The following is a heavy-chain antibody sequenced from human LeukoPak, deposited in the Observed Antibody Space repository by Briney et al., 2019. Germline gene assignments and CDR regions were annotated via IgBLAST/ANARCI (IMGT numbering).Heavy chain of an antibody. CDR3: ARGAYCSGSRCPGAFDI. D-gene: IGHD2-15*01. CDR1: GGSFSGYY. J-gene: IGHJ3*02. V-gene: IGHV4-34*01. Sequence: PSETLSLTCAVYGGSFSGYYWRWSWIRQPPGKGLEWIGEINYSGSTNYNPSLESRVTISVDTSKNQFSLRLTSVTAADTAVYYCARGAYCSGSRCPGAFDIWGQGTMVTASS. CDR2: INYSGST.